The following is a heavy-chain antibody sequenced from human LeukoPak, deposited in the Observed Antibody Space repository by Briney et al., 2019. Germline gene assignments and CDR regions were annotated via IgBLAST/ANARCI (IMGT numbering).Heavy chain of an antibody. CDR2: ISAYNGNT. V-gene: IGHV1-18*01. J-gene: IGHJ6*02. D-gene: IGHD6-6*01. CDR3: ARGSDETLYYYYGMDV. Sequence: GASVKVSCKASGYTLTSYGISWVRQAPGQGLEWMGWISAYNGNTNYAQKLQGRVTMTTDTSTSTAYMELRSLRSDDTAVYYCARGSDETLYYYYGMDVWGQGTTVTVSS. CDR1: GYTLTSYG.